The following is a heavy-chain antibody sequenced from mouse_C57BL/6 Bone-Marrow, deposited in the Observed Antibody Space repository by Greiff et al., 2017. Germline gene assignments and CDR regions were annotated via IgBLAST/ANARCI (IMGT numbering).Heavy chain of an antibody. CDR2: IWSGGST. J-gene: IGHJ2*01. D-gene: IGHD2-1*01. CDR3: AKMDYYGNYKELGY. V-gene: IGHV2-4*01. Sequence: VKLVESGPGLVQPSQSLSITCTVSGFSLTSYGVHWVRQPPGKGLEWLGVIWSGGSTDYNAAFISRLSISKDNSKSQVFFKMNSLQADDTAIYYCAKMDYYGNYKELGYWGQGTTLTVSS. CDR1: GFSLTSYG.